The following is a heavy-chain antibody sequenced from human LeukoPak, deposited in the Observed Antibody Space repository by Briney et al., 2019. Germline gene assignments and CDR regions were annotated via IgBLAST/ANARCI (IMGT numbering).Heavy chain of an antibody. CDR2: ISSTSIYK. CDR1: GFTFSSYS. Sequence: GGSLRLSCAASGFTFSSYSMNWVRQAPGKGLEWVSSISSTSIYKYYADSVKGRFTISRDNAKNSLYLQMNSLRDEDTAVHYCARPRQGAFDIWGQGTMVTVSS. CDR3: ARPRQGAFDI. J-gene: IGHJ3*02. V-gene: IGHV3-21*01.